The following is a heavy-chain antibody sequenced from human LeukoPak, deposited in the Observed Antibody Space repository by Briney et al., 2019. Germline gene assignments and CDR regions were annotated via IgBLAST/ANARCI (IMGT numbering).Heavy chain of an antibody. CDR1: GYTFSSYG. CDR2: ISPHNGNR. V-gene: IGHV1-18*01. Sequence: ASVKVSCKASGYTFSSYGISWVRRAPGQGLEWMGWISPHNGNRDYAQNFQGRVTMTTDTATTTAYMELRSLRYDDTAVYYCAREKWEDSSGYYLVYWGQGTLVTVSS. CDR3: AREKWEDSSGYYLVY. J-gene: IGHJ4*02. D-gene: IGHD3-22*01.